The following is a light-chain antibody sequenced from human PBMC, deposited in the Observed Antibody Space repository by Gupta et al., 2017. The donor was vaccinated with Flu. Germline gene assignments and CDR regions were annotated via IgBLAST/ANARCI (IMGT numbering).Light chain of an antibody. CDR2: QAS. J-gene: IGKJ1*01. V-gene: IGKV1-5*03. Sequence: DIQMTQSPSTLSASAGDSVTITCRASQSITSWLAWYQQKPGKAPKLLIYQASTLGSGVPSRFSGSGSGTEFTLTLTSLQPDDFATYYCQQYSSYSTFGQGTKVE. CDR3: QQYSSYST. CDR1: QSITSW.